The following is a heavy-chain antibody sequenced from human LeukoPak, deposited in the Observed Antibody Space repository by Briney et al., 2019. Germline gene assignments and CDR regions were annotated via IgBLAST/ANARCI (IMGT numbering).Heavy chain of an antibody. Sequence: PEASVKVSCKASGYSFTAYYIHWVRQAPGQGLEWMGWISAYNGNTNYAQKLQGRVTMTTDTSTSTAYMELRSLRSDDTAVYYCARVFRGAAMVKQRGPNWFDPWGQGTLVTVSS. V-gene: IGHV1-18*04. J-gene: IGHJ5*02. CDR2: ISAYNGNT. CDR3: ARVFRGAAMVKQRGPNWFDP. D-gene: IGHD5-18*01. CDR1: GYSFTAYY.